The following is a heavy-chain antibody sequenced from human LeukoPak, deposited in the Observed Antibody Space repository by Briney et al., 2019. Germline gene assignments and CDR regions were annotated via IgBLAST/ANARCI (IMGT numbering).Heavy chain of an antibody. CDR2: IIPIFGTA. J-gene: IGHJ4*02. Sequence: GSSVKVSCKASGGTFSSYAISWVRQAPGQGLEWTGGIIPIFGTANYAQKFQGRVTITADKSTSTAYMELSSLRSEDTAVYYCARETSDDYVWGSHYFDYWGQGTLVTVSS. D-gene: IGHD3-16*01. CDR1: GGTFSSYA. CDR3: ARETSDDYVWGSHYFDY. V-gene: IGHV1-69*06.